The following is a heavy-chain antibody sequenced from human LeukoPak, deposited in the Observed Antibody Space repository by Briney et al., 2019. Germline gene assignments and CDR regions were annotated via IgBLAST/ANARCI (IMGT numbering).Heavy chain of an antibody. V-gene: IGHV1-2*02. D-gene: IGHD3-3*01. Sequence: ASVKVSCKASGNTFTGYYMHWVRQAPGQGLEWMGWMNPDSGGTDYAQKFQGRVTMTRDTSISTAYMELSRLTSDDTAIYYCARDIHDFWSGYPDYWGQGTLVTVSS. CDR1: GNTFTGYY. CDR3: ARDIHDFWSGYPDY. CDR2: MNPDSGGT. J-gene: IGHJ4*02.